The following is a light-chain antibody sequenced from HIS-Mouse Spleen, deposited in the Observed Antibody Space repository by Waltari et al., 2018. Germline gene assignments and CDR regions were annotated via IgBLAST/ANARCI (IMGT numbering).Light chain of an antibody. CDR3: YSTDSSGNHRV. V-gene: IGLV3-10*01. CDR2: EDS. J-gene: IGLJ2*01. CDR1: ALPKTY. Sequence: SYELTQPPSVSVSPGQTARITCSGDALPKTYAYWYQQKSGQAPVPVIYEDSKRPPGIPERFSGSSSGTMATLTISGAQVEDEADYYCYSTDSSGNHRVFGGGTKLTVL.